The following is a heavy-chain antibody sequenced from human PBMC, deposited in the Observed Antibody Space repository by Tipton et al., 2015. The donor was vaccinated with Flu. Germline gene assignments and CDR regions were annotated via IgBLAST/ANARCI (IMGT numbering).Heavy chain of an antibody. CDR1: GYTLTSYG. D-gene: IGHD3-16*01. Sequence: QLVQSGAEVKRPGASVKVSCKASGYTLTSYGISWVRQAPGQGLEWMGWISAYNGNTNYAQKLQGRVTMTTDTSTSTAYMELRSPRSNDTAVYYCGRVGGRDYCFGMDAWGQGTAVPVSS. CDR2: ISAYNGNT. CDR3: GRVGGRDYCFGMDA. V-gene: IGHV1-18*01. J-gene: IGHJ6*02.